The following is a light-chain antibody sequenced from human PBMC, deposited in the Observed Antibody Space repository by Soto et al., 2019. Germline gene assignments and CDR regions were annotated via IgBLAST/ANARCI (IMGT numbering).Light chain of an antibody. Sequence: EIVLTQSPATLSLSPGERATLSCRASPSVTNYLAWYQQKPGQPPRLLIYGAFNRAAGIPARFSGSGSGTDFTLTICSLEPEDSAVYYCQQRNIWPPVTFGQGTRLEIK. V-gene: IGKV3-11*01. CDR3: QQRNIWPPVT. CDR2: GAF. J-gene: IGKJ5*01. CDR1: PSVTNY.